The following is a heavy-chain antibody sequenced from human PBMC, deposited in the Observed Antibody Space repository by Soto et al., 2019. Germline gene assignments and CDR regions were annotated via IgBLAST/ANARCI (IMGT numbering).Heavy chain of an antibody. CDR1: GFTFSSYA. Sequence: SGGSLRLSCAASGFTFSSYAMSWGRQAPGKGLEWVSAISGSGGSTYYADSVKGRFTISRDNSKNTLYLQMNSLRAEDTAVYYCANDIVVVPAAPGPNWFDPWGQGPMVTVSS. V-gene: IGHV3-23*01. D-gene: IGHD2-2*01. J-gene: IGHJ5*02. CDR3: ANDIVVVPAAPGPNWFDP. CDR2: ISGSGGST.